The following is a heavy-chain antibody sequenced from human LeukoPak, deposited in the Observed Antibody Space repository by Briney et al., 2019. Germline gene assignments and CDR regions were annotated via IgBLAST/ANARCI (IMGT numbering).Heavy chain of an antibody. D-gene: IGHD3-3*01. CDR3: ARPYYDFWSGYGY. CDR2: IIPIFGTA. V-gene: IGHV1-69*05. J-gene: IGHJ4*02. Sequence: GASVEVSCKASGGTFSSYAISWVRQAPGQGREWMGGIIPIFGTANYAQKFQGRVTITTDESTSTAYLEMSSLRSEDPALYYCARPYYDFWSGYGYWGQGTLVTVSS. CDR1: GGTFSSYA.